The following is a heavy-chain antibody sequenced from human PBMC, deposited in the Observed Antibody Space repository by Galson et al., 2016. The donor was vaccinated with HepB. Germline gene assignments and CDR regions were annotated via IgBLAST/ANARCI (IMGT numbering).Heavy chain of an antibody. CDR3: ARGDFVVAAVGLGNRMHP. CDR2: ISAYNGHT. Sequence: SVKVSCKASGDTFTNYGISWVRQAPGQGLEWMGWISAYNGHTKYPQKLQGRVTMTRDTSTNTVYMELRSLRPEDTAVYYCARGDFVVAAVGLGNRMHPWGQGTLVTVSS. D-gene: IGHD2-15*01. J-gene: IGHJ5*02. V-gene: IGHV1-18*04. CDR1: GDTFTNYG.